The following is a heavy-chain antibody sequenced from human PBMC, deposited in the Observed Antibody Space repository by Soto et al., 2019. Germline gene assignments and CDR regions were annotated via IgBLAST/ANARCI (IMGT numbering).Heavy chain of an antibody. D-gene: IGHD3-16*02. Sequence: LMNGARKAAGYTLSHDLDDRLRPAPGQRLEWGGWDSAYNGNTNYAQKLQGRVTMTTDTSTSTGYMELRSLRSDDTAVYYCARSLVNYDYIWGSYRHSELDHWGQGTLVTVSS. CDR2: DSAYNGNT. CDR3: ARSLVNYDYIWGSYRHSELDH. V-gene: IGHV1-18*01. J-gene: IGHJ4*02. CDR1: GYTLSHDL.